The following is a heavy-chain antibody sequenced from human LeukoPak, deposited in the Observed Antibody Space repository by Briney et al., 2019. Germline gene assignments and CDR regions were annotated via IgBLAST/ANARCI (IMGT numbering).Heavy chain of an antibody. CDR1: GGSFSGYY. V-gene: IGHV4-34*01. CDR3: ARAPYNWNYGYYYYGMDV. Sequence: PSETLSLTCAVYGGSFSGYYWSWIRQPPGRGLEWIGEINHSGSTNYNPSLKSRVTISVDTSKNQFSLKLSSVTAADTAVYYCARAPYNWNYGYYYYGMDVWGQGTTVTVSS. CDR2: INHSGST. D-gene: IGHD1-7*01. J-gene: IGHJ6*02.